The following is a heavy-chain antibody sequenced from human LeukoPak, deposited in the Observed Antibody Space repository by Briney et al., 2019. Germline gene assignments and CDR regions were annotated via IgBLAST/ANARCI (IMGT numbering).Heavy chain of an antibody. CDR2: INGDGRTT. V-gene: IGHV3-74*01. J-gene: IGHJ4*02. CDR1: GFTFSSHW. CDR3: ARKASSGGYYDLDY. Sequence: GGSLILSCAASGFTFSSHWMHWVRQAPGKGLVWVSRINGDGRTTSSADSVKGRFTISRDNAKNTLYLQMNSLRDEDTAVYHCARKASSGGYYDLDYWGQGTLVTVSS. D-gene: IGHD1-26*01.